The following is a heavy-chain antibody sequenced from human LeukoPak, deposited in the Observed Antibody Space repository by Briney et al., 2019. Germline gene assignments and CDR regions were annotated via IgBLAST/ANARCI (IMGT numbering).Heavy chain of an antibody. D-gene: IGHD2-15*01. CDR1: GYTFSSYG. CDR3: ARTGYCSGGSCYSAKSSAFDI. V-gene: IGHV1-69*13. CDR2: IIPIFGTA. Sequence: ASVKVSCKASGYTFSSYGINWVRQAPGQGLEWMGGIIPIFGTANYAQKFQGRVTITADESTSTAYMELSSLRSEDTAVYYCARTGYCSGGSCYSAKSSAFDIWGQGTMVTVSS. J-gene: IGHJ3*02.